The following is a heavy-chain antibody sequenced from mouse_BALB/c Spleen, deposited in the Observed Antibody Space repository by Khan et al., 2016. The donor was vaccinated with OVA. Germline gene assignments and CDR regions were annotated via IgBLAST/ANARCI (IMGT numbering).Heavy chain of an antibody. CDR3: AIPGKTFAY. J-gene: IGHJ3*01. Sequence: EVELVESGGGLVQPGGSRKLSCAASGFTFSSFGMHWARQAPEKGLEWVAYITSGSSTISYADTVKGRFTVSRDNPKNTLFLQMTSLRSDDTAMYYCAIPGKTFAYWGQGTLVTVSA. CDR2: ITSGSSTI. CDR1: GFTFSSFG. D-gene: IGHD2-1*01. V-gene: IGHV5-17*02.